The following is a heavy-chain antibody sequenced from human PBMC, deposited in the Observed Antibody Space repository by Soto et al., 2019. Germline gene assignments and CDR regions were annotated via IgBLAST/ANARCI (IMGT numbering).Heavy chain of an antibody. CDR3: ATANHYIVIGTPAWNHYYYSMDV. V-gene: IGHV1-69*01. J-gene: IGHJ6*02. D-gene: IGHD5-12*01. CDR1: VGTFSKCA. CDR2: IIPVFGTT. Sequence: QVQLVQSGSEVKKPGSSVKVSCKASVGTFSKCAISWLRHAPGQGLEWVGGIIPVFGTTYYEEKFQGRVTIIADGSTSTAYMELSSLRSAETAVYYCATANHYIVIGTPAWNHYYYSMDVWGQGTTVTVSS.